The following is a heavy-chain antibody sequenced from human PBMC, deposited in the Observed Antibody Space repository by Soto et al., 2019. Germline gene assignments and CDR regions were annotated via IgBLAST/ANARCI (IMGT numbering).Heavy chain of an antibody. CDR1: GFIFSDFY. J-gene: IGHJ4*02. Sequence: EVQLVESGGGLVQPGGSLRLSCAASGFIFSDFYMSWVRQAPGKGLEWVGRIRMKADNYATEYAASVPGRFTLSRDDAEDSLYLQMNSLKTEDTAVYYCAKKKRGGSQPLDNWGQGTLVTVSS. CDR3: AKKKRGGSQPLDN. CDR2: IRMKADNYAT. D-gene: IGHD2-15*01. V-gene: IGHV3-72*01.